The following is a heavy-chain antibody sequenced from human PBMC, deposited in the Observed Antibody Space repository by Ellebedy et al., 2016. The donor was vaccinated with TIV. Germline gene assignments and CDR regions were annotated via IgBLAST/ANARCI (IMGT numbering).Heavy chain of an antibody. CDR3: AKDFNPDTHLVHGMDV. D-gene: IGHD5-18*01. Sequence: GESLKISCAASGFTFSIYAMSWVRQAPGKGLEWVSAISSGGSTTYYADFVKGRFTISRDNSKDTLYLQVSSLRVEDTAIYYCAKDFNPDTHLVHGMDVWGQGTTVTVSS. J-gene: IGHJ6*02. CDR2: ISSGGSTT. V-gene: IGHV3-23*01. CDR1: GFTFSIYA.